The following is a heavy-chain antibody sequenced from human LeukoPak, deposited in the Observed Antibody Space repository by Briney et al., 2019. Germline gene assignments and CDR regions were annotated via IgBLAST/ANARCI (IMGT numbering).Heavy chain of an antibody. CDR3: ARGPCSGGSCHLDY. D-gene: IGHD2-15*01. V-gene: IGHV4-30-2*01. CDR1: GGSISSGGYY. CDR2: MYHSGST. Sequence: SETLSLTCTVSGGSISSGGYYWSWIRQPPGKGLEWIGYMYHSGSTYYNPSLKSRVTISVDRSKNQFSLKLSSVTAADTAVYYCARGPCSGGSCHLDYWGQGTLVTVSS. J-gene: IGHJ4*02.